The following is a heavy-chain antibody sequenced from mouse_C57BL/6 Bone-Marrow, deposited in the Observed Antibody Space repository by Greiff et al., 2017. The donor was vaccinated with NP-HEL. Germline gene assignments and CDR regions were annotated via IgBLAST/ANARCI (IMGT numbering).Heavy chain of an antibody. CDR1: GFNIKNTY. Sequence: EVKLQESVAELVRPGASVKLSCTASGFNIKNTYMHWVKQRPEQGLEWIGRIDPANGNTKYAPKFQGKATITADTSSNTAYLQLSSLTSEDTAIYYCASGLWLHWYFDVWGTGTTVTVSS. V-gene: IGHV14-3*01. J-gene: IGHJ1*03. D-gene: IGHD2-2*01. CDR3: ASGLWLHWYFDV. CDR2: IDPANGNT.